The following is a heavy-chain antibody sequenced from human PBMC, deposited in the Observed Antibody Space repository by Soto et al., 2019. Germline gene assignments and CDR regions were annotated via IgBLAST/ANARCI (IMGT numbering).Heavy chain of an antibody. Sequence: SETLSLTCIVSGGSISNYYWSWIRQPPGKGLEWIGYIYYSGSTNYNPSLQSRVTISVDTSKNQFSLKLSSVTAADTAVYYCARQNYCSTSSCPPDFDYWGQGTLVTVSS. D-gene: IGHD2-2*01. CDR1: GGSISNYY. V-gene: IGHV4-59*08. J-gene: IGHJ4*02. CDR2: IYYSGST. CDR3: ARQNYCSTSSCPPDFDY.